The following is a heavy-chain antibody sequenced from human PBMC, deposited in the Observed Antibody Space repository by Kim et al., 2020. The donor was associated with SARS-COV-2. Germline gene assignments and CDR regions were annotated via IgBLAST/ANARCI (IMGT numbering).Heavy chain of an antibody. CDR3: ASGITMVRGALDS. CDR1: GGSISSYY. J-gene: IGHJ4*02. CDR2: IYYSGST. D-gene: IGHD3-10*01. Sequence: SETLSLTCTVSGGSISSYYWSWIRQPPGKGLEWIGYIYYSGSTNYNPSLKRRVTISVDTSKNQFSLKLSSVTAADTAVYYCASGITMVRGALDSCGQGTLVTVSS. V-gene: IGHV4-59*01.